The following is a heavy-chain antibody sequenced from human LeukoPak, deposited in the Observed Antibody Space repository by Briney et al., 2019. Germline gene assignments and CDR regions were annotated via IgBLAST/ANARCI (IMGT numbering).Heavy chain of an antibody. Sequence: SETLSLTCTGSGGSISSGSYYWRWIRQPAGKGLEWIGRIYTSGSTNYNPSLKSRVTISVDTSKNQFSLKLSSGTAADTAVYYCARAIVGATGYYFDYWGQGTLVTVS. V-gene: IGHV4-61*02. CDR1: GGSISSGSYY. D-gene: IGHD1-26*01. CDR2: IYTSGST. J-gene: IGHJ4*02. CDR3: ARAIVGATGYYFDY.